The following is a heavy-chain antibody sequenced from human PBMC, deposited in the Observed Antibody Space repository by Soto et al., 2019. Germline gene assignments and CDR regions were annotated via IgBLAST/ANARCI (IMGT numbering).Heavy chain of an antibody. Sequence: LRLSCTASGFTFGDYAMSWVRQAPGKGLEWVGFIRSKAYGGTTEYAASVKGRFTISRDDSKSIAYLQMNSLKTEDTAVFYCTRTAGYYDSSGYYSGYYYYGMDVWGRGTTVTVSS. V-gene: IGHV3-49*04. D-gene: IGHD3-22*01. J-gene: IGHJ6*02. CDR3: TRTAGYYDSSGYYSGYYYYGMDV. CDR1: GFTFGDYA. CDR2: IRSKAYGGTT.